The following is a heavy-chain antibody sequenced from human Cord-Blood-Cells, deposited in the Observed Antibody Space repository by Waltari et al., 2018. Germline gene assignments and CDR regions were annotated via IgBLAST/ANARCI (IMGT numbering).Heavy chain of an antibody. Sequence: EVQLVEAGGGLSQPGGSLRHSCAASGFTVSSNYMSWVRQAPGKGVGWVSVMYSGGSTYYADSVKGRFTISRDNSKNSLYLQMTSLRAEDTAVYYCARARKGAAFDIWGQGTMVTVSS. J-gene: IGHJ3*02. V-gene: IGHV3-53*01. CDR1: GFTVSSNY. CDR2: MYSGGST. CDR3: ARARKGAAFDI.